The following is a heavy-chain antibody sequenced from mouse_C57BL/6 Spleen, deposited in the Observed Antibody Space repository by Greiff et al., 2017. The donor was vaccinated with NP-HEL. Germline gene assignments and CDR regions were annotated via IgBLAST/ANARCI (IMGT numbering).Heavy chain of an antibody. V-gene: IGHV1-61*01. CDR3: ARGGSFYYGSSYWYFDV. J-gene: IGHJ1*03. CDR2: IYPSDSET. CDR1: GYTFTSYW. Sequence: QVQLKQPGAELVRPGSSVKLSCKASGYTFTSYWMDWVKQRPGQGLEWIGNIYPSDSETHYNQKFKDKATLTVDKSSSTAYMQLSSLTSEDSAVYYCARGGSFYYGSSYWYFDVWGTGTTVTVSS. D-gene: IGHD1-1*01.